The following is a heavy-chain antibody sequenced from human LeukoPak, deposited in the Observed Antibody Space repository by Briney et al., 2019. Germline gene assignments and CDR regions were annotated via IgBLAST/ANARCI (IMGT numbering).Heavy chain of an antibody. CDR3: ARGGYYGSWKNFDY. J-gene: IGHJ4*02. D-gene: IGHD3-10*01. CDR2: IYYSGST. Sequence: PSETLSLTCTVSGGSISSYYWSWIRQPPGKGLEWTGYIYYSGSTNYNPSLKSRVTISVDTSKNQFSLKLSSVTAADTAVYYCARGGYYGSWKNFDYWGQGTLVTVSS. V-gene: IGHV4-59*01. CDR1: GGSISSYY.